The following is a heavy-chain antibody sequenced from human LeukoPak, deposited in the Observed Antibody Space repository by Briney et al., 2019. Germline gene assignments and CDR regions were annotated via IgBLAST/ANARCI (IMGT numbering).Heavy chain of an antibody. Sequence: GGSLSLSCAASGFTFSSYEMNWVRQAPGKGLEWVSYISSSGSTIYYADSVKGRFTISRDNAKNSLYLQMNSLRAEDTAVYYCAELGITMIGGVGGKGTTVTISS. V-gene: IGHV3-48*03. CDR3: AELGITMIGGV. D-gene: IGHD3-10*02. J-gene: IGHJ6*04. CDR2: ISSSGSTI. CDR1: GFTFSSYE.